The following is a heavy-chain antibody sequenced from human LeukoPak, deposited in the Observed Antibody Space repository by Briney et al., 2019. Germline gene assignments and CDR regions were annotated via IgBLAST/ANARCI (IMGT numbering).Heavy chain of an antibody. CDR1: GGSISSYY. Sequence: SETLSLTCTVSGGSISSYYWSWIRQPPGKGLEWIGYIYYSGSTNYNPSLKSRVTISVDTSENQFSLKLSSVTAADTAVYYCARDSDSSSWYSFRFDPWGQGTLVTVSS. CDR2: IYYSGST. V-gene: IGHV4-59*01. CDR3: ARDSDSSSWYSFRFDP. D-gene: IGHD6-13*01. J-gene: IGHJ5*02.